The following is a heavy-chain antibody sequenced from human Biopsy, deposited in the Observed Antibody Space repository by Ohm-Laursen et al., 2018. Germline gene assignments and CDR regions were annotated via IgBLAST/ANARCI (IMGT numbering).Heavy chain of an antibody. J-gene: IGHJ1*01. CDR3: ATKLTGYFHH. CDR1: GGTFSNYG. V-gene: IGHV1-69*06. CDR2: NIPILGTG. Sequence: SVKVSCKAPGGTFSNYGVDWVRQAPGQGLEWLGGNIPILGTGNYAQKFQDRVTVAADTSTSTATMELRSLRSDDTAVYYCATKLTGYFHHWGQGTLVIVSS. D-gene: IGHD3-9*01.